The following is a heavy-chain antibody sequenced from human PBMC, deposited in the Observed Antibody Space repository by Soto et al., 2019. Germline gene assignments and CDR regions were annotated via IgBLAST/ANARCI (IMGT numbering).Heavy chain of an antibody. D-gene: IGHD5-18*01. V-gene: IGHV3-30*18. Sequence: PGGSLRLSCAASGFTFSSYGMHWVRQAPGKGLEWVAVISYDGSNKYYADSVKGRFTISRDNSKNTLYLQMNSLRAEDTAVYYCAKDRHSYGFDYWGQGTLVTVSS. J-gene: IGHJ4*02. CDR3: AKDRHSYGFDY. CDR1: GFTFSSYG. CDR2: ISYDGSNK.